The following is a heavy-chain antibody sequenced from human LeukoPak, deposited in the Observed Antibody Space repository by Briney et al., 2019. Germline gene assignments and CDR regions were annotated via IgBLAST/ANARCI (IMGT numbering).Heavy chain of an antibody. V-gene: IGHV4-34*01. Sequence: SETLSLTCAVYGGSFSGYYWSWIRQPPGKGLEWIGEISHSGSTNYNPSLKSRVTISVDTSKNQFSLKLSSVTAADTAVYYCARYFETYYYGSGRKEANWFDPWGQGTLVTVSS. D-gene: IGHD3-10*01. CDR1: GGSFSGYY. CDR3: ARYFETYYYGSGRKEANWFDP. CDR2: ISHSGST. J-gene: IGHJ5*02.